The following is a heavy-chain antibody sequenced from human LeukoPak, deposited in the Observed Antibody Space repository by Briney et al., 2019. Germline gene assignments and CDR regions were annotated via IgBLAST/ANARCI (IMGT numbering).Heavy chain of an antibody. D-gene: IGHD2-21*01. V-gene: IGHV3-23*01. CDR1: GFTFNNYA. J-gene: IGHJ4*02. CDR3: AKMRHQIAILDF. Sequence: GGSLRLSCAASGFTFNNYAMGWVRQAPGKGLEWVSTLSGNSAGAYYAGSVKGRFSISRDNSRNSLFLQMNGLRAEDTAVYYCAKMRHQIAILDFWGQGILVAVSS. CDR2: LSGNSAGA.